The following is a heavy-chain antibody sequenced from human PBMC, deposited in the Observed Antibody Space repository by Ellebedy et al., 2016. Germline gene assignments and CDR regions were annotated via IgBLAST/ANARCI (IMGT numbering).Heavy chain of an antibody. CDR1: GFTITNNY. Sequence: GGSLRLSCAASGFTITNNYMSWVRQAPGKGLEWVSVIYSGGSTYYADSVKGRFTISRDNSKNTLYLQMNSLRAEDTAVYYCAGVIRGYNYGLDNWGQGTLVTVSS. D-gene: IGHD5-18*01. V-gene: IGHV3-66*01. CDR3: AGVIRGYNYGLDN. CDR2: IYSGGST. J-gene: IGHJ4*02.